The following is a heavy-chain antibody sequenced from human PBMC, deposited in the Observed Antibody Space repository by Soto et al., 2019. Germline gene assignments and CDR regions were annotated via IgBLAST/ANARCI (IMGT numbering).Heavy chain of an antibody. V-gene: IGHV4-4*02. CDR1: GATITSNHW. CDR3: ARTSYYDSTGYYNLDV. J-gene: IGHJ6*02. Sequence: SETLSLTCTVSGATITSNHWRAWLRRSPGKGLEWIGEIHHSETTNYNPSLNSRVSISVDKSKNQYSLKLNSVNAADTAHYYCARTSYYDSTGYYNLDVWGPGTTVT. CDR2: IHHSETT. D-gene: IGHD3-22*01.